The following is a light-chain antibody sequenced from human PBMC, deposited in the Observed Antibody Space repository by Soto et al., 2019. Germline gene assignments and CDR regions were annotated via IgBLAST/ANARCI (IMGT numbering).Light chain of an antibody. V-gene: IGKV3-20*01. J-gene: IGKJ1*01. CDR2: GAS. Sequence: ETVLTQSPGTLSLSPGERATLSCRASQTIRSNYLAWYRQTPGQAPRLLIYGASNRATGIADRFSVSGSGTDFTLIISRLEPEDFALYYCPQYGSSPWTFGQWTKVEIK. CDR3: PQYGSSPWT. CDR1: QTIRSNY.